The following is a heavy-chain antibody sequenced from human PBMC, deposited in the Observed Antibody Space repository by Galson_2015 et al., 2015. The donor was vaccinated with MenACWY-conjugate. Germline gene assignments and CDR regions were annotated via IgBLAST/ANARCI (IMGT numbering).Heavy chain of an antibody. Sequence: TLSLTCAVSSGSISNSNFWTWVRPFPGKGLEWIGEASHGGVTNYNPSLESRLTMSVGKSNSHFSLVLTSVTAADTAIYYCARENGAYSPFGFWG. CDR1: SGSISNSNF. D-gene: IGHD4-17*01. V-gene: IGHV4-4*02. CDR3: ARENGAYSPFGF. CDR2: ASHGGVT. J-gene: IGHJ2*01.